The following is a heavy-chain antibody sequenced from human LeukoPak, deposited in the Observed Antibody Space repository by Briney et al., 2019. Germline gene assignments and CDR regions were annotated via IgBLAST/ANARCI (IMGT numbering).Heavy chain of an antibody. CDR3: AELGITMIGGV. D-gene: IGHD3-10*02. V-gene: IGHV3-48*03. CDR1: GLAFSSYE. J-gene: IGHJ6*04. CDR2: ISSSGSTI. Sequence: GGSLRLSCAASGLAFSSYEMNWVRQAPGKGLEWVSYISSSGSTIYYADSVKGRFTISRDNAKNSLYLQMNSLRAEDTAVYYCAELGITMIGGVWGKGTTVTISS.